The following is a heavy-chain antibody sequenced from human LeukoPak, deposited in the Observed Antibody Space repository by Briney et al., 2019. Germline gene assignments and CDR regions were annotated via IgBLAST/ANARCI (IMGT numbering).Heavy chain of an antibody. CDR3: ALTFGELTPHY. Sequence: GGSLRLSCAASGFTVSSIYMSWVRQAPGKGLEWVSVSDGGTFYSDSVKGRFTISRDYSKSTLYLQMNSLRADDTAVYYCALTFGELTPHYWGQGTLVTVSS. J-gene: IGHJ4*02. CDR1: GFTVSSIY. D-gene: IGHD3-10*01. CDR2: SDGGT. V-gene: IGHV3-53*01.